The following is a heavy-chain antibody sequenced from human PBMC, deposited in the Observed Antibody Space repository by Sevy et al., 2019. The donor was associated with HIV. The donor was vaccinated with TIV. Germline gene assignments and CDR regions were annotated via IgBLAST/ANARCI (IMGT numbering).Heavy chain of an antibody. CDR2: IHYSGST. J-gene: IGHJ5*02. CDR1: GGSISDYY. Sequence: SETLSLTCTVSGGSISDYYWNWIRQPPGKGLEWIGYIHYSGSTNYNPSLRSRVTISVDTSKDQFSLKLTSVTAADTAVYYCAGATRRGANWFDPWGQGTLVTVSS. CDR3: AGATRRGANWFDP. D-gene: IGHD2-2*01. V-gene: IGHV4-59*01.